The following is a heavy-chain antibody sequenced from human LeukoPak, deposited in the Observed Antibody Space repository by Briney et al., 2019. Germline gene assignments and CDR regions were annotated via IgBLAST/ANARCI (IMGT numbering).Heavy chain of an antibody. CDR2: IYHSGST. CDR1: GGSISSSNG. D-gene: IGHD2-8*01. J-gene: IGHJ4*02. Sequence: PSRTLSLTCAVFGGSISSSNGWSWVRQPPGKGLEWIGEIYHSGSTNYNPSLKSRVTISVDKSKNQFPLKLSSVTAADTAVYYCAVTPKMVYAIGAAAGPFDYWGQGTLVTVSS. CDR3: AVTPKMVYAIGAAAGPFDY. V-gene: IGHV4-4*02.